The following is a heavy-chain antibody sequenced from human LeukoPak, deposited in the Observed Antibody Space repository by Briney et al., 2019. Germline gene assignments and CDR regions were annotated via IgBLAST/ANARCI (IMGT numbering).Heavy chain of an antibody. CDR2: ISGSGGST. J-gene: IGHJ3*02. CDR3: AKIEYYYDSSGYYPDAFDI. CDR1: GFTFSSYA. V-gene: IGHV3-23*01. D-gene: IGHD3-22*01. Sequence: GGSLRLSCAASGFTFSSYAMSWVRQAPGRGLEWVSAISGSGGSTYYADSVKGRFTISRDNSKNTLYLQMNSLRAEDTAVYYCAKIEYYYDSSGYYPDAFDIWGQGTMVTVSS.